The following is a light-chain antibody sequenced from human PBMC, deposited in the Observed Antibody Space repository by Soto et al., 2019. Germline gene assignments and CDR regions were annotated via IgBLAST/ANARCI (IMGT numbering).Light chain of an antibody. CDR3: QQYDIHAT. V-gene: IGKV1-5*03. J-gene: IGKJ1*01. CDR2: RSS. Sequence: DIQMTQSPSTLSASVGDRVTITCRASQTISNYLTWYQQRPGKAPKLLIYRSSILQNGVPSRFSGSGAGTEFTLTISSLQPDDFATYCVQQYDIHATLGQGTRVEI. CDR1: QTISNY.